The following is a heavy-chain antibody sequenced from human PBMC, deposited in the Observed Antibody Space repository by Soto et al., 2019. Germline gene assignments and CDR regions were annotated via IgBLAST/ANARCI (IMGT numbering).Heavy chain of an antibody. CDR3: ASVPRAIYCSSTSCYRGGLDY. V-gene: IGHV1-69*13. CDR2: IIPIFGTA. Sequence: ASVKVSCKASGGTFSSYAISWVRQAPGQGLEWMGGIIPIFGTANYAQKFQGRVTITADESTSTAYMELSSLRSEDTTVYYCASVPRAIYCSSTSCYRGGLDYWGQGTLVTVSS. J-gene: IGHJ4*02. CDR1: GGTFSSYA. D-gene: IGHD2-2*01.